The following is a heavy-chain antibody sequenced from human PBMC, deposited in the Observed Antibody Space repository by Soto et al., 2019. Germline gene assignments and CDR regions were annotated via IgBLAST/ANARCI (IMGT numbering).Heavy chain of an antibody. CDR1: GGSIGSHY. V-gene: IGHV4-59*08. D-gene: IGHD3-16*01. Sequence: QVQLQESGPGLVKPSETLSLTCTVSGGSIGSHYWSWIRQPPGEGLEWIGLASYSGTPSYNPSLKSRVTISIDTSKNQFSLKLTSVTAADTAVYYCARQWGGDYWGQGILVTVSS. J-gene: IGHJ4*02. CDR2: ASYSGTP. CDR3: ARQWGGDY.